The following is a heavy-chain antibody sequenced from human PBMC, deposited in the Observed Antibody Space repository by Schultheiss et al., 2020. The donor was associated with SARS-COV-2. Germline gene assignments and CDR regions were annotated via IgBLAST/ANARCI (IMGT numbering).Heavy chain of an antibody. CDR1: GFTFSSYW. J-gene: IGHJ3*02. CDR3: ASSHYDSSNYAFDM. V-gene: IGHV3-74*01. D-gene: IGHD3-22*01. Sequence: GESLKISCAASGFTFSSYWMHWVRQVPGKGLVWVSRIKNDGRSTNYVDSVNGRFTISRNNAKNTLYLQMDSLTAEDTAVYYCASSHYDSSNYAFDMWGQGTTVTVSS. CDR2: IKNDGRST.